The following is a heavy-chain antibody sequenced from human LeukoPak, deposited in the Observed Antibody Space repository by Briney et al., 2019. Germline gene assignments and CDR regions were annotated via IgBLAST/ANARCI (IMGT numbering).Heavy chain of an antibody. CDR2: MNPNSGNT. J-gene: IGHJ6*03. D-gene: IGHD3-10*01. CDR3: ARGHTMVRGVISYYYMDV. V-gene: IGHV1-8*01. CDR1: RYTPTSYD. Sequence: ASVKDSRKASRYTPTSYDINWVRQATGQGLEWLGWMNPNSGNTGYAQKFQGRVTMTRNTSISTAYMELSSLRSEDTAVYYCARGHTMVRGVISYYYMDVWGKGTTVTISS.